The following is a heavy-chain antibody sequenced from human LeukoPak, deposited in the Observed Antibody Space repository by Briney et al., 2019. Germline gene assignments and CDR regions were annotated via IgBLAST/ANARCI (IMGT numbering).Heavy chain of an antibody. D-gene: IGHD1-26*01. Sequence: GGSLRLSCAASGFTFSSYWMSWVRQAPGKGLEWVANIKQDGSEKYYVDSVKGRFTISRDNAKNSLYLQMNSLRAEDTAVYYCAKDRDPYNTGTYSPFDYWGQGTLVTVSS. V-gene: IGHV3-7*01. CDR3: AKDRDPYNTGTYSPFDY. CDR1: GFTFSSYW. J-gene: IGHJ4*02. CDR2: IKQDGSEK.